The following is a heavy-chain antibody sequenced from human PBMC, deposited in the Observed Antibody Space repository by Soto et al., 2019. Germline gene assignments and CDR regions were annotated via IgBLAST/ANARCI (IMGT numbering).Heavy chain of an antibody. CDR1: GGSISGTNEY. J-gene: IGHJ1*01. V-gene: IGHV4-39*02. Sequence: QLQLQESGPGLVEPSETLSLTCTVSGGSISGTNEYWGWIRQPPGKGLEWIASIHYDGRTYYTPSLKSRLTISADTSKNHFSLKVSSVTAADTAVYYCARTYFGSGSYSYWGQGTLVIVSS. D-gene: IGHD3-10*01. CDR2: IHYDGRT. CDR3: ARTYFGSGSYSY.